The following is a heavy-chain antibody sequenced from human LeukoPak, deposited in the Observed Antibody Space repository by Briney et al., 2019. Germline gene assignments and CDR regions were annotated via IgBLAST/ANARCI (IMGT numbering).Heavy chain of an antibody. D-gene: IGHD3-10*01. Sequence: GGSLRLSCAASGFIFSRYGMHWVRQAPGKGLEWVAVVSYDGTETKYADSVKGRLNLSRDNSKNTVYLQMNSLTYEDTAVYYCARSARGVIFDVWGKGTTVIVSS. J-gene: IGHJ6*04. CDR3: ARSARGVIFDV. V-gene: IGHV3-30*03. CDR1: GFIFSRYG. CDR2: VSYDGTET.